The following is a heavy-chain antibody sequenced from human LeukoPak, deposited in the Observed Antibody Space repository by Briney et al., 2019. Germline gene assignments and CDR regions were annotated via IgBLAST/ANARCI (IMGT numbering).Heavy chain of an antibody. J-gene: IGHJ2*01. CDR2: ISGSGGST. D-gene: IGHD3/OR15-3a*01. CDR1: GFTFSSYA. CDR3: AKDTNFGLGYFDL. V-gene: IGHV3-23*01. Sequence: GGSLRLSCAASGFTFSSYAMSWVRQAPGKGLEWVSAISGSGGSTYYADSVKGRFTISRDNSKNTLYLQMNSLRAEGTAVYYCAKDTNFGLGYFDLWGRGTLVTVSS.